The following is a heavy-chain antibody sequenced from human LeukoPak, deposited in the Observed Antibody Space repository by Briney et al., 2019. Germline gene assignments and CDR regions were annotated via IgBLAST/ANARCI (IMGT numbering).Heavy chain of an antibody. D-gene: IGHD2-2*01. Sequence: SVKVSCKGSGGTFSSYAISWVRQAPGQGLEWMGGIIPIFGTANYAQKFQGRVTITADKSTSTAYMELSSLGSEDTAVYYCARAYCSSTSCYGYYYYYMDVWGKGTTVTVSS. CDR3: ARAYCSSTSCYGYYYYYMDV. CDR2: IIPIFGTA. CDR1: GGTFSSYA. V-gene: IGHV1-69*06. J-gene: IGHJ6*03.